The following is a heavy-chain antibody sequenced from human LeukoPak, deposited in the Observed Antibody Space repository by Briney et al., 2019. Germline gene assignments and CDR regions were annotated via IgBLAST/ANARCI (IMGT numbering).Heavy chain of an antibody. CDR2: ISSSGSTI. CDR1: GFTLSGYG. D-gene: IGHD3-10*02. CDR3: AELGITMIGGV. Sequence: GGSLRLSCAASGFTLSGYGMNWVRQAPGKGLEWVSYISSSGSTIYYADSVKGRFTISRDNAKNSLYLQISSLRAEDTAVYYCAELGITMIGGVWGKGTTVTISS. J-gene: IGHJ6*04. V-gene: IGHV3-48*04.